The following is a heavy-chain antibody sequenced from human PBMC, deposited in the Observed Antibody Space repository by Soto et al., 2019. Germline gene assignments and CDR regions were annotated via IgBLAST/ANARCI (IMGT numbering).Heavy chain of an antibody. CDR2: IRNKANSYTT. V-gene: IGHV3-72*01. Sequence: EVQLVESGGGLVQPGGSLRLSCAASGFTFSDHYMDWVRQAPGKGLEWVGRIRNKANSYTTEYAASVKGRFAISRDDTMNSLYLQMNSLKTEDTAVYYCATSTVTVTPFYSDYWGQGTLVTVSA. CDR3: ATSTVTVTPFYSDY. J-gene: IGHJ4*02. CDR1: GFTFSDHY. D-gene: IGHD4-17*01.